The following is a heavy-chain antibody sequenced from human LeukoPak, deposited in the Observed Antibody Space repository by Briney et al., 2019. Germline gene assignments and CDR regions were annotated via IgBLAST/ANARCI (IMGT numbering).Heavy chain of an antibody. V-gene: IGHV4-34*01. D-gene: IGHD5-24*01. CDR2: INHSGTT. CDR1: GGSFSDYY. CDR3: ARHGEMATMFDY. Sequence: SETQSLTCAVYGGSFSDYYWSWIRQPPGKGLEWIGEINHSGTTVYSPSLKSRLTISLDTSKNQFSLKLTSVTAADTAVYYCARHGEMATMFDYWGQGTLVTVSS. J-gene: IGHJ4*02.